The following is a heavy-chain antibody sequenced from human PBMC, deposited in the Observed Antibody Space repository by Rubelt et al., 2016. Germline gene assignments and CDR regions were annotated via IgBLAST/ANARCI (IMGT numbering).Heavy chain of an antibody. V-gene: IGHV3-23*01. CDR3: AKDAASDSGGDY. CDR2: ISGSGSST. D-gene: IGHD6-19*01. CDR1: GLTFSIYG. Sequence: EVQLLESGGGLVQPGGSLRLSCAASGLTFSIYGMTWVRQAPGKGLEWISTISGSGSSTHYADSVNGRFSISRDDSNNTLYLQMNSLGSDGTAGYYGAKDAASDSGGDYWGQGTLVTVSA. J-gene: IGHJ4*02.